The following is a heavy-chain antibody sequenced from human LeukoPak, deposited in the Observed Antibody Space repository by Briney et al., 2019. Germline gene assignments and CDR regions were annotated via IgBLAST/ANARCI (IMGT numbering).Heavy chain of an antibody. J-gene: IGHJ6*03. V-gene: IGHV4-59*01. CDR2: IYYSGST. CDR3: ARSVEGYCSGGSCYYYSYYMDV. Sequence: SETPSLTCTVSGGSISSYYWSWIRQPPGKGLEWIGYIYYSGSTNYNPSLKSRVTISVDTSKNQFSLKLSSVTAADTAVYYCARSVEGYCSGGSCYYYSYYMDVWGKGTTVTVSS. D-gene: IGHD2-15*01. CDR1: GGSISSYY.